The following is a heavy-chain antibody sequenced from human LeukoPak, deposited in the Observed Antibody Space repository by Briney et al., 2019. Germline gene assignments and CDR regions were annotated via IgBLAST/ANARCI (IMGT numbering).Heavy chain of an antibody. CDR1: GYTFTRYD. CDR2: RKRNSGNT. V-gene: IGHV1-8*01. CDR3: ARGTGPDY. Sequence: ASVTVSCKASGYTFTRYDINWVRQATGHGLEWMGWRKRNSGNTGYAQKFQGRVTMTIKTSISTAYMELTSLRSEGTTVYCCARGTGPDYGGQGTLVTVSS. J-gene: IGHJ4*02. D-gene: IGHD1-14*01.